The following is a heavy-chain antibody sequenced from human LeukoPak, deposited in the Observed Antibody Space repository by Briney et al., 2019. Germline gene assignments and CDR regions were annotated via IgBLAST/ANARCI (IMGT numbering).Heavy chain of an antibody. CDR1: GGSISNYC. D-gene: IGHD3-22*01. CDR2: IYYSGST. V-gene: IGHV4-59*01. Sequence: SETLSLTCTVSGGSISNYCWSWIRQPPGKGLEWIGYIYYSGSTKYNPSLKSRVTISVDTSKNQFSLKLSSVTAADTAVYYCVRGVGDSSGYYYSGFDYWGQGTLVTVSS. CDR3: VRGVGDSSGYYYSGFDY. J-gene: IGHJ4*02.